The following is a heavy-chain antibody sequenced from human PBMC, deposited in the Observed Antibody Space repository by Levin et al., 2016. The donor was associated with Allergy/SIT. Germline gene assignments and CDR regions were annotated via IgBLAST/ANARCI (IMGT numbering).Heavy chain of an antibody. Sequence: GESLKISCDASGFTLSTYSMSWVRQAPGKGLEWVSLITHSRDSTYYADSVKGRFTISRDNSKNTLYLQMNSLTADDTALYYCARDLLPGIAVPENYFDSWGQGTLVTVSS. CDR3: ARDLLPGIAVPENYFDS. J-gene: IGHJ4*02. D-gene: IGHD6-19*01. V-gene: IGHV3-23*01. CDR2: ITHSRDST. CDR1: GFTLSTYS.